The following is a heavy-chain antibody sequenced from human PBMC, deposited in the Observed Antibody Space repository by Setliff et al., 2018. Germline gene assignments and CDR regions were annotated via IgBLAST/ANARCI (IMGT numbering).Heavy chain of an antibody. J-gene: IGHJ6*02. Sequence: GLEWVSGVSGXRGTSAYXXXVXXRFTISREXAKYSRYLQMDSLRAEDTAVYYCARNWVTAQHYYYGMDVWGQGTTVTVSS. CDR3: ARNWVTAQHYYYGMDV. V-gene: IGHV3-9*01. D-gene: IGHD2-21*02. CDR2: VSGXRGTS.